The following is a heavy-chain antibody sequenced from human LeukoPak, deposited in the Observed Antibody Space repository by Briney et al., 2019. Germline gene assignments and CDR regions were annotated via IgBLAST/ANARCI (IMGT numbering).Heavy chain of an antibody. CDR3: AKASAMIVVVSKHFDY. V-gene: IGHV3-23*01. CDR2: ISGSGGST. Sequence: GGSLRLSCAASGFTFSSYAMSWVRQAPGKGLEWVSAISGSGGSTYYADSVKGRFAISRDNSKNTLYLQMNSLRAEDTAVYYCAKASAMIVVVSKHFDYWGQGTLVTVSS. CDR1: GFTFSSYA. J-gene: IGHJ4*02. D-gene: IGHD3-22*01.